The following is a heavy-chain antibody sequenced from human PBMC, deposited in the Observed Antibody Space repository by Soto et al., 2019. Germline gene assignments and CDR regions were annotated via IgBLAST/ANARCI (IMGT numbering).Heavy chain of an antibody. CDR2: IYYSGSP. V-gene: IGHV4-59*01. J-gene: IGHJ4*02. D-gene: IGHD6-19*01. CDR1: GGSINNYY. CDR3: ASRYGSVFDY. Sequence: QVQLQESGPGLVKPSETLSLTCTVSGGSINNYYWSWIRQPPGKGLEWIGYIYYSGSPNNNPSLKRGVTTSVDTSKYQFPMLLRSVTAADPAVYFCASRYGSVFDYWGQGALGTVSS.